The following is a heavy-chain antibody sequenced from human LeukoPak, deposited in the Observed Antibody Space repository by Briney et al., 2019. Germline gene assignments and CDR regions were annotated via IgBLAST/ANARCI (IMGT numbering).Heavy chain of an antibody. CDR2: IEKDGSEK. CDR1: GLFFSDVW. CDR3: AAGYGWLTDF. D-gene: IGHD2-8*02. J-gene: IGHJ4*02. V-gene: IGHV3-7*01. Sequence: PGGSLRLSCAGTGLFFSDVWMNWFRQAPGKGLEWVANIEKDGSEKNYVDSVKGRFTIPRDNAKNSLHLEMNSLRGEDTAVYYCAAGYGWLTDFWGQGTLVPVSS.